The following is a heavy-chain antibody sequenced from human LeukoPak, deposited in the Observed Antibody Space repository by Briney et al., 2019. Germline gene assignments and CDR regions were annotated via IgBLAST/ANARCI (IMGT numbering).Heavy chain of an antibody. Sequence: PGGSLRLSCAASGFTFSSYAMGWVRQALGKGLEWVSAISGSGGSTYYADSVKGRFTISRDNSKNSLYLQMNSLRTEDTAVYYCAREPNYSGSIDYWGQGTLVTVSS. CDR2: ISGSGGST. V-gene: IGHV3-23*01. CDR1: GFTFSSYA. CDR3: AREPNYSGSIDY. D-gene: IGHD1-26*01. J-gene: IGHJ4*02.